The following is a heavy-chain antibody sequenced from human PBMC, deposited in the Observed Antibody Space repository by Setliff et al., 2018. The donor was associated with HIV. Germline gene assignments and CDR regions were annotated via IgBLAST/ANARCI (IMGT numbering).Heavy chain of an antibody. CDR2: IYYNGDT. CDR1: GGSISDSRYY. D-gene: IGHD3-16*02. V-gene: IGHV4-39*01. CDR3: ARHQVIPTVIGAFDI. J-gene: IGHJ3*02. Sequence: PSETLSLTCTVSGGSISDSRYYWGWIRQPPGKGLEWIGNIYYNGDTYYNPSLKSRVTISVDTSKNHFSLKLSSVTAADTAVYYCARHQVIPTVIGAFDIWGQGTVVTVSS.